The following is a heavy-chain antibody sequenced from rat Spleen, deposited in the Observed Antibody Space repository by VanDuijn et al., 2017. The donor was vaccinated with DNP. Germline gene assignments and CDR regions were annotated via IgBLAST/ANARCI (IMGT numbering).Heavy chain of an antibody. CDR3: IRRTVVTGAMDA. CDR2: ISGSGGST. J-gene: IGHJ4*01. D-gene: IGHD1-1*01. CDR1: GFTFSDYN. Sequence: EVQLVESGGGLVQPGNSLKLSCAASGFTFSDYNMAWVRQAPKKGLEWVATISGSGGSTYYRDSVKGRFTISRDNAQSTLDLQMNSLRSEDTATYYCIRRTVVTGAMDAWGQGTAVAVSS. V-gene: IGHV5S10*01.